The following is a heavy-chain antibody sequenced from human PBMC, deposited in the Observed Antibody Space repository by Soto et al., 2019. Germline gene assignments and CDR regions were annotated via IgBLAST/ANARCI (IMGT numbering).Heavy chain of an antibody. CDR3: ARGDSLLDY. V-gene: IGHV1-8*01. D-gene: IGHD3-22*01. CDR2: MNPNSGNT. Sequence: ASVKVSCKASGYTFTSYDINWVRQATGQGLEWMGWMNPNSGNTGYAHKCQGRVTMTRNTSISTAYKEQSSLTSEDTAVYYCARGDSLLDYWGQGALVTVSS. CDR1: GYTFTSYD. J-gene: IGHJ4*02.